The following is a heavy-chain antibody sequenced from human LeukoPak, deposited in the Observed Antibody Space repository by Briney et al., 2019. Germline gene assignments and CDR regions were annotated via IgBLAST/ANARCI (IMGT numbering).Heavy chain of an antibody. J-gene: IGHJ4*02. V-gene: IGHV4-39*01. Sequence: PSETLSLTCTVSGGFISSSSYYWGWIRQPPGKGLEWIGSIYYSGSTYYNPSLKSRVTISVDTSKNQFSLKLSSVTAADTAVYYCARHYYDSSGRKPYYFDYRGQGTLVTVSS. D-gene: IGHD3-22*01. CDR2: IYYSGST. CDR1: GGFISSSSYY. CDR3: ARHYYDSSGRKPYYFDY.